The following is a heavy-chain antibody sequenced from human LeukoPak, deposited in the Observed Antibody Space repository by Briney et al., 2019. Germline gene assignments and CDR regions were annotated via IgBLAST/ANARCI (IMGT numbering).Heavy chain of an antibody. J-gene: IGHJ4*02. CDR1: GFTFTNAW. D-gene: IGHD6-13*01. CDR2: ISSSSSFI. Sequence: GGSLRLSCTASGFTFTNAWMTWVRQAPGKGLEWVSSISSSSSFIYYADSVKGRFTISRDNAKNSLYLQMNNLRAEDTAVYYCASSIAAARDYWGQGTLVTVSS. V-gene: IGHV3-21*01. CDR3: ASSIAAARDY.